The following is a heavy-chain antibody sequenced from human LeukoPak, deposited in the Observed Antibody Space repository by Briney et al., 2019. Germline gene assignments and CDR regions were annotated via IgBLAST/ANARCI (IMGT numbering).Heavy chain of an antibody. D-gene: IGHD3-10*01. CDR2: IKSKTDGGTT. V-gene: IGHV3-15*01. CDR1: GFTFSNAW. J-gene: IGHJ4*02. Sequence: GGPLRLSCAASGFTFSNAWMSWVRQAPGKGLEWVGRIKSKTDGGTTDYAAPVKGRLTISRDDSKNTLYLQMNSLKTEDTAVYYCTMHYYSSGSYNSFDYWGQGTLVTVSS. CDR3: TMHYYSSGSYNSFDY.